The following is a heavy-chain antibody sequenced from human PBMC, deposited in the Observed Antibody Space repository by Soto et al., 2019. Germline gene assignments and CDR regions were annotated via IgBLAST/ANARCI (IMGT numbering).Heavy chain of an antibody. D-gene: IGHD2-21*01. CDR2: MSPYSGNT. J-gene: IGHJ4*02. CDR3: VTAPLDYYSSDYFDN. Sequence: ASVKVSCTASGYTFSSYGISWVRQAPGQGPEWMGWMSPYSGNTSYAQKLQGRVTMTRDNSITTAYMELSSLRSEDTAVYYCVTAPLDYYSSDYFDNWGQGTLVTVSS. CDR1: GYTFSSYG. V-gene: IGHV1-8*01.